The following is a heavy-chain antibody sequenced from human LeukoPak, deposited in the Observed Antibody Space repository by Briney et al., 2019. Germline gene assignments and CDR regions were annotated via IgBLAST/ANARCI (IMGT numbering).Heavy chain of an antibody. CDR2: INSDGSST. CDR1: GFTFSSYW. CDR3: ARAVYYSNYLGY. J-gene: IGHJ4*01. D-gene: IGHD3-10*01. V-gene: IGHV3-74*01. Sequence: GRSLRLSCAASGFTFSSYWMHWVRQAPGKGLVWVSRINSDGSSTNYGDSVKGRFTISRDNAKNTLYLQMNSLRAEDTAMYYCARAVYYSNYLGYWGQGTPVTVSS.